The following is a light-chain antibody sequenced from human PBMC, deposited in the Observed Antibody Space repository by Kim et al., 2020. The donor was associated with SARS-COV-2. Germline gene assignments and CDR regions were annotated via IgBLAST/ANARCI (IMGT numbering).Light chain of an antibody. CDR1: QSITSNY. V-gene: IGKV3-20*01. CDR3: QQYGSSPMYT. Sequence: EIVLTQSPGTLSLSPGERATLSCRASQSITSNYLAWYQQKPGQAPRLLIYDASTRATGIPDRFSGSGSGTDFTLTISKLEPADFAIYYCQQYGSSPMYTFGQGTKLEI. CDR2: DAS. J-gene: IGKJ2*01.